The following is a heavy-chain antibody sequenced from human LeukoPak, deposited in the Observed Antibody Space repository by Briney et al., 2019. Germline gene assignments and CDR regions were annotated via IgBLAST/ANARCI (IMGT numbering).Heavy chain of an antibody. CDR3: ARVSGRFTWYFDL. J-gene: IGHJ2*01. CDR1: GYSISSGYY. V-gene: IGHV4-38-2*02. CDR2: IHHSGGT. Sequence: PSETLSLTCTVSGYSISSGYYWGWIRQTPGKGLEWIGAIHHSGGTYYNPSLKSRVTISMDTSKNHFSLNLSSVTAADTAVYYCARVSGRFTWYFDLWGRGTLVTVSS.